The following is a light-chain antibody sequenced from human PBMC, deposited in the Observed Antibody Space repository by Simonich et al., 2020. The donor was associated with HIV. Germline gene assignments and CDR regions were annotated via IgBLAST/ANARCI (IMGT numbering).Light chain of an antibody. CDR1: QSVSSSY. CDR2: GAS. Sequence: EIVLTQSPGTLSLSPGERAPPSCRARQSVSSSYLAWYQQTPGQAPRLLIDGASSRATGIPDRFSGFGSGTDFTLTISRLEPEDFAVYYCQQYGTSLYTFGQGTKLEIK. J-gene: IGKJ2*01. V-gene: IGKV3-20*01. CDR3: QQYGTSLYT.